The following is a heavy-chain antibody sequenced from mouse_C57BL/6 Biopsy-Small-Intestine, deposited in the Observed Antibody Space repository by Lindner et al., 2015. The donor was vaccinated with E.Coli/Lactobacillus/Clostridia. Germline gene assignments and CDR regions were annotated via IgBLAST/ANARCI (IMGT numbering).Heavy chain of an antibody. CDR1: GYTFTSYT. J-gene: IGHJ2*01. CDR2: INPSSGYT. Sequence: VQLQESGAELARPGASVKMSCKASGYTFTSYTMHWVKQRPGQGLEWIGYINPSSGYTKYNQKFKDKATLTADKSSSTAYMQLSSLTSEDSAVYYCAREGDPYYFDYWGQGTTLTVSS. D-gene: IGHD2-13*01. V-gene: IGHV1-4*01. CDR3: AREGDPYYFDY.